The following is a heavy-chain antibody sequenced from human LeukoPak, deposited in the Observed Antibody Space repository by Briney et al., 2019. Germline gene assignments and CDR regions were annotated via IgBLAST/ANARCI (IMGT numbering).Heavy chain of an antibody. J-gene: IGHJ4*02. CDR2: IYYVGST. CDR3: ARVEVIGSTRYFDY. Sequence: SQTLSLTCTVSGGSISSGGNYWSWLRQLPGKGLEWIGYIYYVGSTNYNPSLKSRLSMSVDTSKNQFSLSLTSVTAADTAVYYCARVEVIGSTRYFDYWGQGAMVSVSS. V-gene: IGHV4-31*03. D-gene: IGHD3-16*02. CDR1: GGSISSGGNY.